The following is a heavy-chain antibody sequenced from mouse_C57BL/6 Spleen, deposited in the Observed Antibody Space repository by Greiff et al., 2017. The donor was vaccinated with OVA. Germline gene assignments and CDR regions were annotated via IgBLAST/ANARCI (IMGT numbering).Heavy chain of an antibody. CDR2: IDPSDSET. CDR3: ARWDTTAYYAMDY. Sequence: QVQLQQPGAELVRPGSSVKLSCKASGYTFTSYWMHWVKQRPIQGLEWIGNIDPSDSETHYNQKFKDKATLTVDKSSSTAYMQLSSLTSEDSAVYYGARWDTTAYYAMDYWGQGTSVTVSS. V-gene: IGHV1-52*01. D-gene: IGHD1-2*01. CDR1: GYTFTSYW. J-gene: IGHJ4*01.